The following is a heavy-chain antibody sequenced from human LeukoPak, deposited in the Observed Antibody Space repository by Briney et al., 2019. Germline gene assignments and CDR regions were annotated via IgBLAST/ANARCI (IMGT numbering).Heavy chain of an antibody. CDR1: GGTFSSYA. J-gene: IGHJ6*02. Sequence: SVKVSCKASGGTFSSYAISWVRQAPGQGLEWMGRIIPILGIANYAQKFQGRVTITADKSTSTAYMELSSLRSEDTAVYYCAGTMIVPDYYYGMDVWGQGTTVTVSS. D-gene: IGHD3-22*01. CDR2: IIPILGIA. CDR3: AGTMIVPDYYYGMDV. V-gene: IGHV1-69*04.